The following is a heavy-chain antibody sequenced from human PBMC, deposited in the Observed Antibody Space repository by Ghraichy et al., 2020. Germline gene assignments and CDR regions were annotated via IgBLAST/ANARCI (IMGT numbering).Heavy chain of an antibody. CDR2: IYTSGST. CDR1: GGSTSSYY. D-gene: IGHD6-13*01. V-gene: IGHV4-4*09. J-gene: IGHJ5*02. CDR3: ARHASSSWYWFDP. Sequence: SETLSLTCTVSGGSTSSYYWSWIRQPPGKGLEWIGYIYTSGSTDYNPSLKSRVTISDDTSRNQFSLRLTSVTAADTAVYYCARHASSSWYWFDPWGQGTLVTVSS.